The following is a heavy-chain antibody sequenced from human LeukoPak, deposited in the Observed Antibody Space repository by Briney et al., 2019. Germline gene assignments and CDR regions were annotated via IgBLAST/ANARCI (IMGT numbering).Heavy chain of an antibody. V-gene: IGHV3-23*01. CDR3: AKSGGVFHLYYYYMDV. CDR1: GFTFSSYA. CDR2: ISGSGGST. Sequence: GGSLRLSCAASGFTFSSYAMSWVRQAPGKGLEWVSAISGSGGSTYYADSVKGRFTISRDNSKNTLYLQMNSLRAEDTAVYYCAKSGGVFHLYYYYMDVWGKGTTVTVSS. D-gene: IGHD3-3*01. J-gene: IGHJ6*03.